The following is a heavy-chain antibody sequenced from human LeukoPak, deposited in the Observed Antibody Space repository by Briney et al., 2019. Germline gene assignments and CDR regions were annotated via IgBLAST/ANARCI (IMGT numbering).Heavy chain of an antibody. CDR3: ARQRYSYGRRSWNWYFDL. CDR1: GGSFSGYY. CDR2: INHSGST. V-gene: IGHV4-34*01. J-gene: IGHJ2*01. Sequence: SETLSLTCAVYGGSFSGYYWSWIRQPPGEGLEWIGEINHSGSTNYNPSLKSRVTISVDTSKNQFSLKLSSVTAADTAVYYCARQRYSYGRRSWNWYFDLRGRGTLVTVSS. D-gene: IGHD5-18*01.